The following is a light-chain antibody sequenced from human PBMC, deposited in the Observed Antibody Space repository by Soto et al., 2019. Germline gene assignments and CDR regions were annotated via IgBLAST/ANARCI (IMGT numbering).Light chain of an antibody. CDR3: SSYTNTSTHYV. CDR2: EVS. V-gene: IGLV2-14*01. CDR1: SSDVGGYNF. Sequence: QSALTQPASVSGSPGQSITISCTGTSSDVGGYNFVSWYQQHTGRAPKIMIYEVSNRPSGVSNRFSGSKSGNTASLTISGLQAADEADYYCSSYTNTSTHYVFGPGTKVTVL. J-gene: IGLJ1*01.